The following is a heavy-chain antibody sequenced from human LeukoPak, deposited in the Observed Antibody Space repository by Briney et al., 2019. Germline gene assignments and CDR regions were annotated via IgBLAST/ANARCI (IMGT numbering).Heavy chain of an antibody. V-gene: IGHV2-5*02. CDR1: GFSLRTSGVG. CDR3: AHTTGGYYDSSGYPDY. Sequence: GPTLLKPTQTLTLTCTFSGFSLRTSGVGVGWIRQPPGKALEWLALIYWDDDKRYSPSLKSRLTITKDTSKNQVVLTMTNMDPVDTATYYCAHTTGGYYDSSGYPDYWGQGTLVTVSS. J-gene: IGHJ4*02. D-gene: IGHD3-22*01. CDR2: IYWDDDK.